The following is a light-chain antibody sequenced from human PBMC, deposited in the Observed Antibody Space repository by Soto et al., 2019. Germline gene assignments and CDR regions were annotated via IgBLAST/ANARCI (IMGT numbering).Light chain of an antibody. CDR1: QSIGIY. J-gene: IGKJ1*01. CDR3: QQYNDYWT. Sequence: DIQMTQSPSSLSASVGDRVTITCRASQSIGIYLNWYQQKPGDPPNLLIYDASSLESGVPSRFSGSGSGTEFTLTISRLQPDDFATYYCQQYNDYWTFGQGTKVDIK. CDR2: DAS. V-gene: IGKV1-5*01.